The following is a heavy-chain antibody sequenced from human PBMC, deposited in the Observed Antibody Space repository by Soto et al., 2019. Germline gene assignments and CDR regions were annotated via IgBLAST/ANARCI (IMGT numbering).Heavy chain of an antibody. D-gene: IGHD6-6*01. Sequence: GESLKISCKGSGYSFTSYWIGWVRQMPGKGLEWMGIIYPGDSDTRYSPSFQGQVTISADTSTSTVYMELSGLRSDDTAVYYCARAPYSSSSFFFDYWGQGTPVTVSS. CDR3: ARAPYSSSSFFFDY. CDR1: GYSFTSYW. V-gene: IGHV5-51*01. CDR2: IYPGDSDT. J-gene: IGHJ4*02.